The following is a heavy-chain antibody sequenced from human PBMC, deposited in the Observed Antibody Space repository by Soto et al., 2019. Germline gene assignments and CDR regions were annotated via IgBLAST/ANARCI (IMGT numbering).Heavy chain of an antibody. Sequence: ASVKVSCKVSGYTLTELSMHWVRQAPGKGLEWMGGFDPEDGETIYAQKFQGRVTMTEDTSTDTAYMELSSLRSEDTAVYYCATIPYFFFNSGYPTSDFYYYCGRRTLVTVSS. CDR1: GYTLTELS. CDR2: FDPEDGET. J-gene: IGHJ4*02. CDR3: ATIPYFFFNSGYPTSDFYYY. V-gene: IGHV1-24*01. D-gene: IGHD3-22*01.